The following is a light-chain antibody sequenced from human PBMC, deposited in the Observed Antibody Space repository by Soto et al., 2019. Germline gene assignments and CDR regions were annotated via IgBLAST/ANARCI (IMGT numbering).Light chain of an antibody. CDR2: DND. CDR3: GTWDSSLSAVV. Sequence: QSVLTQPPSVSAAPGQKVTISCSGGSSNIGKDYVSWYQQLPGTAPKLLIYDNDKRPSGIPDRFSGSKSGTSATLGITGLQTGDEADYCCGTWDSSLSAVVFGGGTQLTVL. V-gene: IGLV1-51*01. J-gene: IGLJ7*01. CDR1: SSNIGKDY.